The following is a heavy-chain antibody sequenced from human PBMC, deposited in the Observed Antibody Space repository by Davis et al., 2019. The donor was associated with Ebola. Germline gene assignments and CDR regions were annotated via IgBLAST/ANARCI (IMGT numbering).Heavy chain of an antibody. CDR2: VYSSGSP. CDR1: GDSISSSTYY. J-gene: IGHJ4*02. V-gene: IGHV4-39*01. D-gene: IGHD2-15*01. CDR3: ARHPALYY. Sequence: SETLSLTCTVSGDSISSSTYYWGWIRQPPGKGLEWIGSVYSSGSPYYNPSLESRVTISVDTSDVRFSLNLISVTAADTAVYFCARHPALYYWGQGTLVTVSS.